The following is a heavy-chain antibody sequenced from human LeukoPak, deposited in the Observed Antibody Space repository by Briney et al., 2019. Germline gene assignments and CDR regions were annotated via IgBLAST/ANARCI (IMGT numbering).Heavy chain of an antibody. CDR1: GFTFSSYG. CDR2: ISYDGSNK. V-gene: IGHV3-30*03. Sequence: GGSLRLSCAASGFTFSSYGMHWVRQAPGKGLEWVAVISYDGSNKYYADSVKGRFTISRDNSKNTLYLQMNSLRAEDTAVYYCARASDLGDFWSGYYVGYFDYWGQGTLVTVSS. J-gene: IGHJ4*02. CDR3: ARASDLGDFWSGYYVGYFDY. D-gene: IGHD3-3*01.